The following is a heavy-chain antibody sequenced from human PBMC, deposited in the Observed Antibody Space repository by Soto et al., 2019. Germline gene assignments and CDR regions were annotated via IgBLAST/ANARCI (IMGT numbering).Heavy chain of an antibody. D-gene: IGHD2-2*01. Sequence: QVQLVQSGAEVKKPGSSVKVSCKASGGTFSSYAISWVRQAPGQGLEWIGGIIPISGTANYAQKFQGRVTSTADESTSTAYMELSSMRSEATAVYYCARSQGSTTSLEIYYYYYYGMDVWGQGTTVTVSS. V-gene: IGHV1-69*01. J-gene: IGHJ6*02. CDR3: ARSQGSTTSLEIYYYYYYGMDV. CDR2: IIPISGTA. CDR1: GGTFSSYA.